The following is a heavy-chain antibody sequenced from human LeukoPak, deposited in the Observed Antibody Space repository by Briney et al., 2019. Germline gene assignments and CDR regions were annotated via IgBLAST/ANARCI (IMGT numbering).Heavy chain of an antibody. CDR3: ARESSGNYPLGYMDV. J-gene: IGHJ6*03. CDR2: IFNSGIT. V-gene: IGHV4-4*07. D-gene: IGHD3-10*01. Sequence: SETPSLTCTVSGGSISIYYWNWIRQPAGKGLEGIGRIFNSGITNYDPSLKRRVTMSVDTSKNQFSLNLSSVTAADTAVYYCARESSGNYPLGYMDVWGNGTTVTVSS. CDR1: GGSISIYY.